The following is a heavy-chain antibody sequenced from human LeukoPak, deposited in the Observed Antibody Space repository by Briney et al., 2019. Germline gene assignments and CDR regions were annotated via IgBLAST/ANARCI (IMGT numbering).Heavy chain of an antibody. V-gene: IGHV7-4-1*02. CDR1: GYTFTAYA. CDR2: INTNTGSP. Sequence: ASVKVSCKASGYTFTAYAMNWVRQAPGQGLEWMGWINTNTGSPTYARDFTGRFVFSLDTSVNSAFLQINNLKAEDTAFYYCTLGSYWGQGTLVTVSS. J-gene: IGHJ4*02. D-gene: IGHD3-10*01. CDR3: TLGSY.